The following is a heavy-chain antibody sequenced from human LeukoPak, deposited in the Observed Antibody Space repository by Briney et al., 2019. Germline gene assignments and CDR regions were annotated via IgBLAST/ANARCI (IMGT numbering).Heavy chain of an antibody. CDR2: INPNTGGI. J-gene: IGHJ6*02. V-gene: IGHV1-2*02. CDR1: GYTFTGYY. D-gene: IGHD5-12*01. Sequence: GASVKVSCKSSGYTFTGYYMHWVRQAPGQGLEWMGWINPNTGGINYAQKFQGRVTMTRDTSISAAYMELSRLRSDDTAVYYCARDRADIVATYYVMHVWGQGTAVTVSS. CDR3: ARDRADIVATYYVMHV.